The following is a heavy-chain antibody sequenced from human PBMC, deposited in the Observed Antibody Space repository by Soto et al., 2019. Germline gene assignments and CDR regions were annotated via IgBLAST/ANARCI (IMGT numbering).Heavy chain of an antibody. CDR3: ATAGSRAVHAMDI. J-gene: IGHJ6*02. CDR2: ISYDGSNK. V-gene: IGHV3-30*14. Sequence: PGGSLRLSCAASGFTFSSYAMHWVRQAPGKGLEWVAVISYDGSNKYYADSVKGRFTISRDNSKNTLYLQMNSLRAEDTAVYYCATAGSRAVHAMDIWGQGTTVTVSS. CDR1: GFTFSSYA. D-gene: IGHD3-10*01.